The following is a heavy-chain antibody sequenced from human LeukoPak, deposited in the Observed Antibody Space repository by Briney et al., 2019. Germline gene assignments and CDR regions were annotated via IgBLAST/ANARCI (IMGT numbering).Heavy chain of an antibody. CDR1: GFXVSSNY. CDR3: ARDGRVGARDY. Sequence: GGSLRLSCAASGFXVSSNYMSWVRQAPGKGLEWVSVIYSGGSTYYADSVKGRFTISRDNSKNTLYLQMNSLRAEDTAVYYCARDGRVGARDYWGQGTLVTVSS. J-gene: IGHJ4*02. V-gene: IGHV3-66*01. CDR2: IYSGGST. D-gene: IGHD1-26*01.